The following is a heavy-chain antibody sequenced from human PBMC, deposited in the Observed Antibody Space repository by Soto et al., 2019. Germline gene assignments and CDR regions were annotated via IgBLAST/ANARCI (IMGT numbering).Heavy chain of an antibody. V-gene: IGHV3-7*01. CDR1: GFTFSSYW. CDR2: IKQEGSEK. CDR3: ARGVGILYYFDY. J-gene: IGHJ4*02. Sequence: GGSLRLSCAASGFTFSSYWMSWVRRAPGKGLEWVANIKQEGSEKYYVDSVKGRFTISRDNSNNSLYLQMNSLRGEDTAVYYCARGVGILYYFDYWGQGTLVTVSS. D-gene: IGHD2-21*01.